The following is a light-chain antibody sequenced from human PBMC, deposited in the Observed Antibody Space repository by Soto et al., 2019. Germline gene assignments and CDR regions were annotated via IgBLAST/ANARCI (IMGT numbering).Light chain of an antibody. CDR2: DVS. Sequence: QSALAQPASVSGSPGQSITISCTGTSSEVGGYDYVSWYQHHPGKAPKLMIYDVSNRPSGVSNRFSGSKSGNTSSLTISGLQAEDEADYYCSSYTSSSLYVFGTGTKVTVL. V-gene: IGLV2-14*03. CDR1: SSEVGGYDY. CDR3: SSYTSSSLYV. J-gene: IGLJ1*01.